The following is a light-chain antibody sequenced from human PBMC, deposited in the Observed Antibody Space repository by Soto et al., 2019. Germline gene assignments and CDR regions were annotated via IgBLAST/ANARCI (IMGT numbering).Light chain of an antibody. CDR2: GVG. J-gene: IGLJ2*01. CDR1: SSDFGGYNS. Sequence: QSALTQPASVSGSPGQSITISCTGTSSDFGGYNSVSWYQQHPGKAPKLMIYGVGNRPSGVSNRFSGSKSGNTASLTISGLQAEDEADYYCSSYTSSSTLVFGGGTQLTVL. CDR3: SSYTSSSTLV. V-gene: IGLV2-14*01.